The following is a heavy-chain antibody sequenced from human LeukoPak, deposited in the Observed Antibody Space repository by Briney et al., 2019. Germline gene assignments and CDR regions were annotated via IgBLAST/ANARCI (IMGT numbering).Heavy chain of an antibody. D-gene: IGHD6-25*01. CDR3: ARRGKQRNWFDP. V-gene: IGHV1-8*01. Sequence: ASVKVSCTASGYTFTSYDINWVRQATGQGLEWMGWMNPNSGNTGYAQKFQGRVTMTRNTSISTAYMELSSLRSEDTAVYYCARRGKQRNWFDPWGQGTLVTVSS. J-gene: IGHJ5*02. CDR1: GYTFTSYD. CDR2: MNPNSGNT.